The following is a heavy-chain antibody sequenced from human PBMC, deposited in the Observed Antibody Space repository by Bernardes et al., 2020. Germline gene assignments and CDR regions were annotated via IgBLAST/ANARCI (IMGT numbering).Heavy chain of an antibody. V-gene: IGHV3-21*01. Sequence: GSLSLCCAASGVTFSSYSMNWVRQAPGKGLEWVSSISISSSYIYYADSVKGRFTISRDNAKNSLYLQMNSLRAEDTAVYHCARVGYCSGGSCYSGYWGQGTLVTVSS. CDR3: ARVGYCSGGSCYSGY. J-gene: IGHJ4*02. CDR1: GVTFSSYS. CDR2: ISISSSYI. D-gene: IGHD2-15*01.